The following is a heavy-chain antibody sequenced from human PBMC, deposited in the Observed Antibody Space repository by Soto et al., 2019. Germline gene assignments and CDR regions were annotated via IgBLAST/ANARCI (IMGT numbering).Heavy chain of an antibody. D-gene: IGHD2-2*01. J-gene: IGHJ5*02. CDR3: ARTRYCSSTSCYPWFDP. CDR1: GGSISSGGYY. CDR2: IYYSGST. Sequence: QVQLQESGPGLVKPSQTLSLTCTVSGGSISSGGYYWSWIRQHPGKGLEWIGYIYYSGSTYYNPSLKSRVTISVDTSKNQFSLKLSSVTAADTAVYYCARTRYCSSTSCYPWFDPWGQGTLVTVSS. V-gene: IGHV4-31*03.